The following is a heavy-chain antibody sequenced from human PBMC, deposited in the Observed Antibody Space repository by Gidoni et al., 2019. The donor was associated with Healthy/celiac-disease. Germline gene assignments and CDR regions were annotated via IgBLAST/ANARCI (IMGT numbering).Heavy chain of an antibody. J-gene: IGHJ6*02. D-gene: IGHD6-19*01. V-gene: IGHV3-11*06. CDR2: ISSSSSYT. Sequence: QVQLVEYGGGLVKPGGSMRLSCAASGFTFSDYYLRWIRQAPGKGLEWVSYISSSSSYTNYADSVKGRFTISRDNAKNSLYLQMNSLRAEDTAVYYCARDRSAVAGPLVPENYGMDVWGQGTTVTVSS. CDR1: GFTFSDYY. CDR3: ARDRSAVAGPLVPENYGMDV.